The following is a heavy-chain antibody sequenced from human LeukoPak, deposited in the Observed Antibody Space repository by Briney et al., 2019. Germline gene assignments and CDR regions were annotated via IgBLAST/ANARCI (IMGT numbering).Heavy chain of an antibody. V-gene: IGHV1-24*01. CDR1: GYTLTELS. CDR2: FDPEDGET. J-gene: IGHJ4*02. D-gene: IGHD3-9*01. CDR3: ATEIPYYDILTGYYIESDY. Sequence: AVKVSCKVSGYTLTELSMHWVRQAPGKGLEWMGGFDPEDGETIYAQKFQGRVTMTEDTSTDTAYMELSSLRSEDTAVYYCATEIPYYDILTGYYIESDYWGQGTLVTVSS.